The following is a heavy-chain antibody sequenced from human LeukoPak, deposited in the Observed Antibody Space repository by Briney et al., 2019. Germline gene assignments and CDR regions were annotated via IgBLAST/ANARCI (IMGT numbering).Heavy chain of an antibody. CDR1: GYTFTNYG. CDR3: ARGDYYESRGYLD. V-gene: IGHV1-18*01. J-gene: IGHJ4*02. D-gene: IGHD3-22*01. CDR2: ISAYNGNT. Sequence: ASVKVSCKASGYTFTNYGISWVRQAPGQGLEWMGWISAYNGNTNYAQKLQGRVTMTTDTSTSTAHMELRSLRSDDTAVYYCARGDYYESRGYLDWGRGTLVSVSS.